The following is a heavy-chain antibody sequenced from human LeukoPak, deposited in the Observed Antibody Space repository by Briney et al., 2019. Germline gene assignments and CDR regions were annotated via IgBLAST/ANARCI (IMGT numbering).Heavy chain of an antibody. CDR2: INHSGST. D-gene: IGHD3-10*01. J-gene: IGHJ5*02. CDR1: GGSFSGYY. CDR3: ARRSGSFRGARFDP. Sequence: SETLSLTCAVYGGSFSGYYWSWIRQPPGKGLEWIGEINHSGSTNYNPSLKSRVTISVDTSKNQFSLKLSSVTAADTAVYYCARRSGSFRGARFDPWGQGTLVTVSS. V-gene: IGHV4-34*01.